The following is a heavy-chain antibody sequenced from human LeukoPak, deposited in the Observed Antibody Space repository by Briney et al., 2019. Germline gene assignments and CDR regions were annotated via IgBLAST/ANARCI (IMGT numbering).Heavy chain of an antibody. Sequence: GGSLRLSCAASGFTFSSYSMNWVRQAPGKGLEWVSYISSSSSTIYYADSVKGRFTISRDNSKNTLYLQMNSLRAEDTAVYYCAEHPSMPRGPGYWGQGTLVTVSS. V-gene: IGHV3-48*01. D-gene: IGHD3-10*01. CDR3: AEHPSMPRGPGY. J-gene: IGHJ4*02. CDR1: GFTFSSYS. CDR2: ISSSSSTI.